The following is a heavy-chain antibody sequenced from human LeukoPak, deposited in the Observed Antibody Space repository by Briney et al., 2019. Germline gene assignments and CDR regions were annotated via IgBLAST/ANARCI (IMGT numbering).Heavy chain of an antibody. CDR3: AKEDYYDSSGYVDY. CDR1: GFTFSRYA. Sequence: GGSLRLSCAASGFTFSRYAMSCVRQAPGEGLEWVSAISGSGGSTYYADSVKGRFTISRDNSKNTLYLQMNSLRAEDTAVYYCAKEDYYDSSGYVDYWGQGTLVTVSS. D-gene: IGHD3-22*01. J-gene: IGHJ4*02. CDR2: ISGSGGST. V-gene: IGHV3-23*01.